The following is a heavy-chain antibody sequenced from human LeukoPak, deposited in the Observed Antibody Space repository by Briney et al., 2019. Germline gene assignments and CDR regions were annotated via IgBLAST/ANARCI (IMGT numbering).Heavy chain of an antibody. CDR2: ISSSSSAI. CDR1: GFIFSNSG. V-gene: IGHV3-48*02. J-gene: IGHJ4*02. D-gene: IGHD6-13*01. Sequence: GGSLRLSCAASGFIFSNSGMNWVRQAPGKALEWVSYISSSSSAIYYADSVKGRFTISRDNAKNSLYLQMHSLRDDDSAVYYCAALRFLAGTVYWGQGTLVTVSS. CDR3: AALRFLAGTVY.